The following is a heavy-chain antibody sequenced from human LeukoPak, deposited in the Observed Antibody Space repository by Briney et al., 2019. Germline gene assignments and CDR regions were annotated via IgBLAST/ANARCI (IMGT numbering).Heavy chain of an antibody. D-gene: IGHD3/OR15-3a*01. CDR3: ARDDPYDFFMDV. V-gene: IGHV3-23*01. Sequence: GGSLRLSCAVSGFSIRYFGTSWVRQPPGKGLEWVSYVTASGGGSYYADSVKGRFTISRDNSKDTLYLQMNSLRVEDTAVYYCARDDPYDFFMDVWGQGTTVTVSS. J-gene: IGHJ6*02. CDR1: GFSIRYFG. CDR2: VTASGGGS.